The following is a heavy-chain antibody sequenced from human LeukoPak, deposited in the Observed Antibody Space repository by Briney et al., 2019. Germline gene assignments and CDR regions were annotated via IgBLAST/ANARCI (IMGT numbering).Heavy chain of an antibody. CDR3: ATDYGSGMSQRWFDP. Sequence: PSETLSLTCAVYGGSFSGYYWSWIRHRPAKGLGWIGEINHSGSTNYNPSLKRRVSISVDTSKNQFSLKLRSVTAADTAVYYCATDYGSGMSQRWFDPWGQGTLVTVSS. J-gene: IGHJ5*02. CDR2: INHSGST. V-gene: IGHV4-34*01. CDR1: GGSFSGYY. D-gene: IGHD3-10*01.